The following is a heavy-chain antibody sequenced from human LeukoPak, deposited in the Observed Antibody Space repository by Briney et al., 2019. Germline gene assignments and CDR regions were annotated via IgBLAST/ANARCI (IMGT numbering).Heavy chain of an antibody. V-gene: IGHV3-7*01. CDR2: IREDGGNI. CDR1: GFTFKNYW. CDR3: VRGQRSNSV. J-gene: IGHJ4*02. D-gene: IGHD6-13*01. Sequence: PGGSLRLSCTTSGFTFKNYWMSWVRQAPGKGLECVAYIREDGGNIDYVDSVKGRFTISRDNAKSSLYLQMNSLRVEDTAVYYCVRGQRSNSVWGQGTQVTVSS.